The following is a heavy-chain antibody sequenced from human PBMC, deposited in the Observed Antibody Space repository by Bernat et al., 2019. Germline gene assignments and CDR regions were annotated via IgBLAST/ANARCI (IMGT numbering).Heavy chain of an antibody. J-gene: IGHJ4*02. CDR1: GGTFSSYT. CDR2: IIPILGIA. CDR3: ARRERHYGDYSD. V-gene: IGHV1-69*02. Sequence: QVQLVQSGAEVKKPGSSVKVSCKASGGTFSSYTISWVRQAPGQGLEWMGRIIPILGIANYAQKFQGRVTITADKSTSTAYMELSSLRSEDTAVYYWARRERHYGDYSDWGQGTLVTVSS. D-gene: IGHD4-17*01.